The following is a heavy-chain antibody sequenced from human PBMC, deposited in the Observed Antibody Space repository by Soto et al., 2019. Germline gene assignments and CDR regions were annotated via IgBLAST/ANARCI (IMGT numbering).Heavy chain of an antibody. Sequence: QVQLVESGGGVVQPGRSLRLSCAASGFSFSAYGMHWVRQAPGGGLEWVAVISYDGSNEYYADSVKGRFTISRDNSKNTLHLQMNSLRAEDTAVYFCAKSLWFGDLLSPFDDWGQGTLVTVSS. V-gene: IGHV3-30*18. J-gene: IGHJ4*02. CDR1: GFSFSAYG. CDR2: ISYDGSNE. CDR3: AKSLWFGDLLSPFDD. D-gene: IGHD3-10*01.